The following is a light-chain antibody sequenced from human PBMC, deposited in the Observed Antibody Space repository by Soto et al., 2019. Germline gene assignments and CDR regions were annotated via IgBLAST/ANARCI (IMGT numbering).Light chain of an antibody. CDR1: QSVDNN. J-gene: IGKJ1*01. V-gene: IGKV3-15*01. Sequence: EIVMTQSPVTLSASPGESATLSCRASQSVDNNVAWYQQKPGQAPRLLIVGSFARATGIPARFSGSGSGSEFTLTISSLQSEDFAVYYCQQYNKWPPWTFGQGTKVDNK. CDR2: GSF. CDR3: QQYNKWPPWT.